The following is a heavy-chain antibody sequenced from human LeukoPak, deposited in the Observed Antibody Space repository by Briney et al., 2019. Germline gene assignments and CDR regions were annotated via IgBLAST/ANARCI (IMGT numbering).Heavy chain of an antibody. J-gene: IGHJ4*02. CDR3: ARDVSRISDF. CDR1: GVPISSRSYY. D-gene: IGHD2-15*01. CDR2: ISSDSNYI. V-gene: IGHV3-21*01. Sequence: ETLSLTCSVSGVPISSRSYYWGWVRQAPGKGLEWVSAISSDSNYIYYTDSVKGRFTISRDNAKSLLYLQMNSLRAEDTAVYFCARDVSRISDFWGQGTLVTVSS.